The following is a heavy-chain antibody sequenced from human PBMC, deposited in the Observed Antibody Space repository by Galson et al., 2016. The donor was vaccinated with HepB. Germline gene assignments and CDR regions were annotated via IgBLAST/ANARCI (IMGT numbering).Heavy chain of an antibody. J-gene: IGHJ4*02. CDR3: AGDTWDTSMTEYYFDH. D-gene: IGHD2-21*02. CDR1: GGSFSGYY. CDR2: INHSGST. Sequence: SETLSLTCAVYGGSFSGYYWSWIRQPPGKGLEWIGEINHSGSTRYNPSLKSRVTISIDTSKNQLSLTLTSVTAADSAVYFCAGDTWDTSMTEYYFDHWGQGALVTVSS. V-gene: IGHV4-34*01.